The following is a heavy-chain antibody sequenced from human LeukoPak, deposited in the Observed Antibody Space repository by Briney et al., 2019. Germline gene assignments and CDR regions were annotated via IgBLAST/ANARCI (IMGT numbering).Heavy chain of an antibody. Sequence: ASVKVSCKASGYTFTNYGISWVRQAPAQGLEWMGWLSTYNGNSNYAQKLQDRVTMTTDTSTATAYLDLRNLRSDDTAVYYCARAGGWAREDYKGDAFHIWGQGTIVTVSS. CDR1: GYTFTNYG. J-gene: IGHJ3*02. CDR3: ARAGGWAREDYKGDAFHI. D-gene: IGHD6-19*01. CDR2: LSTYNGNS. V-gene: IGHV1-18*01.